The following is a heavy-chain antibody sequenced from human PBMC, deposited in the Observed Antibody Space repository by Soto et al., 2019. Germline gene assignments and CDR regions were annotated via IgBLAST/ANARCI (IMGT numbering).Heavy chain of an antibody. V-gene: IGHV3-74*01. D-gene: IGHD6-19*01. CDR2: INSDGSTT. J-gene: IGHJ3*02. CDR3: AREVQWQSTFDI. CDR1: GFTFSSYW. Sequence: GGSLRLSCAASGFTFSSYWMHWVRQAPGKGLVWVSRINSDGSTTAYADSVKGRFTISRDKAKNTLYLQVNSLRAEDTAVYYCAREVQWQSTFDIWGQGTMVTVSS.